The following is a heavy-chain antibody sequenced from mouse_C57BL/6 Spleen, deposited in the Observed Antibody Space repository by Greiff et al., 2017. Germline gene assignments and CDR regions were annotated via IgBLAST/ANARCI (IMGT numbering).Heavy chain of an antibody. CDR2: IYPGDGDT. Sequence: QVQLQQSGAELVKPGASVKISCKASGYAFSSYWMNWVKQRPGKGLEWIGQIYPGDGDTSYNGKFKGKATLTADKSSSTAYMQLSSLTSEDSAVYFCARRKYYGSSAYAMDYWGQGTSVTVSS. CDR3: ARRKYYGSSAYAMDY. D-gene: IGHD1-1*01. V-gene: IGHV1-80*01. J-gene: IGHJ4*01. CDR1: GYAFSSYW.